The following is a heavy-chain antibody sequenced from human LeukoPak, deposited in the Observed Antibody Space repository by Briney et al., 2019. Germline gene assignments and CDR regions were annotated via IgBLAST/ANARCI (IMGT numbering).Heavy chain of an antibody. CDR2: ISGGGGST. V-gene: IGHV3-23*01. Sequence: GGSLRLSCAASGFTFSSYAMSWVRQAPGRGLEWVATISGGGGSTYYAHSVKGRFTISRDNSKNTLYLQMNSLRPEDTAVYHCAKEGIVATIEMPDYGGQGTVVTVPS. CDR1: GFTFSSYA. J-gene: IGHJ4*02. CDR3: AKEGIVATIEMPDY. D-gene: IGHD5-12*01.